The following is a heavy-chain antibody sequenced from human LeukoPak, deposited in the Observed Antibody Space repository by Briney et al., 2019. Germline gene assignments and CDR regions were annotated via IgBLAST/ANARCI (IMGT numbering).Heavy chain of an antibody. CDR2: IYYSGST. D-gene: IGHD1-1*01. CDR3: ARVTDWNDLDY. CDR1: GDSISSYY. J-gene: IGHJ4*02. V-gene: IGHV4-59*01. Sequence: SETLSLTCTVSGDSISSYYWSWIRQPPGKGLEWIGYIYYSGSTNYKPSLKSRVTISVDTSKNQFSLKLSSVTAADTAVYYCARVTDWNDLDYWGPGTLVTVSS.